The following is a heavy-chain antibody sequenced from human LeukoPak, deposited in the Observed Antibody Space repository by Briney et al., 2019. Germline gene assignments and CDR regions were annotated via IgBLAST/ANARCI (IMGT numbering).Heavy chain of an antibody. J-gene: IGHJ4*02. CDR2: INSDGSST. CDR1: GFTFSSYW. D-gene: IGHD3-16*02. Sequence: GGSLRLSCAASGFTFSSYWMHWVRQAPGKVLVWVSRINSDGSSTSYADSVKGRFTISRDNAKNTLYLQMNSLRAEDTAVYYCARESYDYVWGSYRFNDYWGQGTLVTVSS. V-gene: IGHV3-74*01. CDR3: ARESYDYVWGSYRFNDY.